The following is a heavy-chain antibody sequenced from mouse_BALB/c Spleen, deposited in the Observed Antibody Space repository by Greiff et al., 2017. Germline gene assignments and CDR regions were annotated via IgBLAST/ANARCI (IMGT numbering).Heavy chain of an antibody. CDR3: ARDRYGSSYSYAMDY. D-gene: IGHD1-1*01. CDR1: GFSLTSYG. Sequence: QVQLKQSGPGLVAPSQSLSITCTVSGFSLTSYGVHWVRQPPGKGLEWLGVIWAGGSTNYNSALMSRLSISKDNSKSQVFLKMNSLQTDDTAMYYCARDRYGSSYSYAMDYWGQGTSVTVSS. J-gene: IGHJ4*01. V-gene: IGHV2-9*02. CDR2: IWAGGST.